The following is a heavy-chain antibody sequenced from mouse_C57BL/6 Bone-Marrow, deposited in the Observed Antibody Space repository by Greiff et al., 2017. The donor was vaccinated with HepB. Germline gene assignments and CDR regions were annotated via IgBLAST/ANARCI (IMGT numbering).Heavy chain of an antibody. Sequence: VQLQQSGPELVKPGASVKISCKASGYTFTDYYMNWVKQSHGKSLEWIGDINPNNGGTSYNQKFKGKATLTVDKSSSTAYMELRSLTSEDSAVDYCARNYGPYWYFDVWGTGTTVTVSS. J-gene: IGHJ1*03. D-gene: IGHD1-1*01. V-gene: IGHV1-26*01. CDR3: ARNYGPYWYFDV. CDR2: INPNNGGT. CDR1: GYTFTDYY.